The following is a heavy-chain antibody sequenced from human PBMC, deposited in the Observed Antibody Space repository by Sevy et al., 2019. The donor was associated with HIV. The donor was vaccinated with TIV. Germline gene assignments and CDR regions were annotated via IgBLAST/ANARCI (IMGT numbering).Heavy chain of an antibody. CDR3: AKRGYSGYDYEAHYYYMDV. CDR1: GFTFSSYA. J-gene: IGHJ6*03. D-gene: IGHD5-12*01. CDR2: ISGSGGST. V-gene: IGHV3-23*01. Sequence: GGSLRLSCAASGFTFSSYAMSWVHQAPGKGLEWVSAISGSGGSTYYADSVKGRFTISRDNSKNTLYLQMNSLRAEDTAVYYCAKRGYSGYDYEAHYYYMDVWGKGTTVTVSS.